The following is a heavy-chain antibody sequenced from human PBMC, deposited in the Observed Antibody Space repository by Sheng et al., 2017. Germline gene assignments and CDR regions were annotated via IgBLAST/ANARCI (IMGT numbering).Heavy chain of an antibody. D-gene: IGHD6-13*01. CDR3: AREDSWTYKWFDP. CDR1: GGSISGYY. CDR2: IFYSGST. V-gene: IGHV4-59*01. Sequence: QVQLQESGPGLVKPSETLSLTCTVSGGSISGYYWSWIRQAPGKGLEWIGYIFYSGSTNYNPSLESRVTMSVDTSKNQLSLKLSYVTAADTAFYYCAREDSWTYKWFDPWGQGTLVTVSS. J-gene: IGHJ5*02.